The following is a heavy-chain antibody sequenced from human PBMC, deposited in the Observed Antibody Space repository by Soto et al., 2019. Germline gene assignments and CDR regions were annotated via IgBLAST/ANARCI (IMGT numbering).Heavy chain of an antibody. D-gene: IGHD2-15*01. CDR3: AKEVHCGGGSCSWSEGFDY. CDR1: GFIFSSYG. J-gene: IGHJ4*02. CDR2: ISYEGSHT. V-gene: IGHV3-30*18. Sequence: QVQLVESGGGVVQPGRSLRLSCAASGFIFSSYGMHWVRQAPGKGLEWVAVISYEGSHTYYADSVKGRVTINRDNSKNTLYLHMNSLRPEDTAVYYCAKEVHCGGGSCSWSEGFDYWGQGTLLTVSS.